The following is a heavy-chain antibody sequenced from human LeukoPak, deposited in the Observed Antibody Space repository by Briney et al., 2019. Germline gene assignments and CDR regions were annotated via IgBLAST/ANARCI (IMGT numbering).Heavy chain of an antibody. CDR3: ARGDKVGSTTGVFDP. V-gene: IGHV3-7*03. J-gene: IGHJ5*02. D-gene: IGHD1-26*01. CDR2: INHNGNVN. CDR1: GFTFSNYW. Sequence: GGSLRLSCAASGFTFSNYWMNWARQAPGKGLEWVASINHNGNVNYYVDSVKGRFTISRDNAKNSVYLQMNSLRAEDSAVYYCARGDKVGSTTGVFDPWGQGTLVTVSS.